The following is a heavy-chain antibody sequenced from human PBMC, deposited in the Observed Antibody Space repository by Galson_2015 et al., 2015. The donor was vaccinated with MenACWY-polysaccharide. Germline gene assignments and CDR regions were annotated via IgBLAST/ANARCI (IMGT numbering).Heavy chain of an antibody. CDR2: VSSGSGTI. J-gene: IGHJ4*02. CDR3: ARVAYSSRTFDS. CDR1: GFTFSTYT. V-gene: IGHV3-48*02. D-gene: IGHD4-11*01. Sequence: SLRLSCAASGFTFSTYTMTWVRQAPGKGLEWVSSVSSGSGTIYYAESVKGRFTISRDNAQSSLYLQLNSLRDEDTAVYCCARVAYSSRTFDSWGQGTLVTVSS.